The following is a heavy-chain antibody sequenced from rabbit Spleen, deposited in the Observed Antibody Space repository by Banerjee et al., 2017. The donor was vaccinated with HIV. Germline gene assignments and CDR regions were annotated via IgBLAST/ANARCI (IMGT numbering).Heavy chain of an antibody. CDR3: GKGGGYSVCDL. V-gene: IGHV1S45*01. Sequence: QEQVVESGGGLVQPEGSLTLTCTASGFSFSSSYYLCWVRQAPGKGLEWIACIYTGSSGSTYYASWAKGRFTISKTSSTAVDLKMTSLTAADTATYFCGKGGGYSVCDLWGQGSLVTVS. CDR2: IYTGSSGST. CDR1: GFSFSSSYY. D-gene: IGHD1-1*01. J-gene: IGHJ3*01.